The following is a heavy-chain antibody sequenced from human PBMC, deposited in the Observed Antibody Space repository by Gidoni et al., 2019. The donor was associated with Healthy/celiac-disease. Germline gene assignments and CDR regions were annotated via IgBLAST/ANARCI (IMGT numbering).Heavy chain of an antibody. V-gene: IGHV3-30-3*01. CDR1: GFTFSSYA. Sequence: QVQLVESGGGVVQPGRSLRLSCAASGFTFSSYAMHWVRQAPGKGLEWVAVISYDGSNKYYADSVKGRFTISRDNSKNTLYLQMNSLRAEDTAVYYCARVGDCSSTSCYRGMDAWGQGTTVTVSS. CDR3: ARVGDCSSTSCYRGMDA. CDR2: ISYDGSNK. J-gene: IGHJ6*02. D-gene: IGHD2-2*01.